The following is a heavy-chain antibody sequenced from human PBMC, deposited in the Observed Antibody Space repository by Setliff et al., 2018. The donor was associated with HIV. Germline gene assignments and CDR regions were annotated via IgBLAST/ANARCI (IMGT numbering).Heavy chain of an antibody. CDR3: ARPQANWGSESSLNWYFDL. Sequence: RASVKVSCKASGYNFTDYDINWVRQATGQGLEWMGWMNPNNGNTGYAEKFQGRVTISRDNAKNTLYLQMNSLRAEDTAVYYCARPQANWGSESSLNWYFDLWGRGTLVTVSS. V-gene: IGHV1-8*02. J-gene: IGHJ2*01. CDR2: MNPNNGNT. CDR1: GYNFTDYD. D-gene: IGHD7-27*01.